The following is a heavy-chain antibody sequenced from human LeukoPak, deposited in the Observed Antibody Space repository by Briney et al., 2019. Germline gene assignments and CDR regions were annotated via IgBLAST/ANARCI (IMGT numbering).Heavy chain of an antibody. CDR2: ISGSSSSI. D-gene: IGHD6-13*01. Sequence: AGGSLRLSCAASGFTFSSYAMSWVRQAPGKGLEWVSSISGSSSSIYYPDSVKGRFTISRDNAKNSLYLQMNSLRPEDTAVYYCATPPHNARGQQAMVWGQGTLVTVSS. CDR3: ATPPHNARGQQAMV. J-gene: IGHJ4*02. CDR1: GFTFSSYA. V-gene: IGHV3-21*01.